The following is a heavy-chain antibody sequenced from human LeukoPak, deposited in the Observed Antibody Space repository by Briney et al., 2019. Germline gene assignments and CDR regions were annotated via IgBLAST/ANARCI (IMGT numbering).Heavy chain of an antibody. V-gene: IGHV4-59*01. CDR2: IYYSGST. J-gene: IGHJ4*02. CDR3: ARTAPRRNYGSGISSYYFDY. Sequence: SETLSLTCTVSGGSISSDYWSWIRQPPGKGLEWIGYIYYSGSTNSNPSLKSRVTISVDTSTNQFSLKLSSVTAADTAVYYCARTAPRRNYGSGISSYYFDYWGQGTLVTVSS. D-gene: IGHD3-10*01. CDR1: GGSISSDY.